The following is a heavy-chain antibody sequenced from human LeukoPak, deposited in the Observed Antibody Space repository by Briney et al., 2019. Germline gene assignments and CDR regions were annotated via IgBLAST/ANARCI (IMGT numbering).Heavy chain of an antibody. Sequence: PSETLSLTCAVSGGSISSGGYSWRWIRQPPGKGLEWIGYIYHSGSTYYNPSLKSRVTISVDRSKNQFSLKLSSVTAADTAVYYCARDHGAFDIWGQGTMVTVSS. CDR3: ARDHGAFDI. J-gene: IGHJ3*02. CDR1: GGSISSGGYS. V-gene: IGHV4-30-2*01. CDR2: IYHSGST.